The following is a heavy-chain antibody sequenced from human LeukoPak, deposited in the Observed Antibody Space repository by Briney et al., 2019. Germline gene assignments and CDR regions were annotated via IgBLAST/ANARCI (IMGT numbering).Heavy chain of an antibody. V-gene: IGHV3-23*01. CDR3: AKIVDFWSGYRRPDFGY. CDR2: ISGSGGST. D-gene: IGHD3-3*01. Sequence: GGSLRLSCAASGFTFSSYAMSWVRQAPGKGQEWVSAISGSGGSTYYADSVKGRFTISRDNSKNTLYLQMNSLRAEDTAVYYCAKIVDFWSGYRRPDFGYWGQGTLVTVSS. J-gene: IGHJ4*02. CDR1: GFTFSSYA.